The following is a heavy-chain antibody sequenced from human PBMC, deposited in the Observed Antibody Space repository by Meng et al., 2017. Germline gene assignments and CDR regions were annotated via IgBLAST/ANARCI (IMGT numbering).Heavy chain of an antibody. V-gene: IGHV1-69*01. CDR2: IIPIFGTA. D-gene: IGHD4-17*01. CDR3: ARSYLPTVTTSVFGPYGMDV. Sequence: QGQLVESGDEGKTPGSSWKAACKASGGTFSSYASSWVRQAPGQGLEWMGGIIPIFGTANYAQKFQGRVTITADESTSTAYMELSSLRSEDTAVYYCARSYLPTVTTSVFGPYGMDVWGQGTTVTVSS. J-gene: IGHJ6*02. CDR1: GGTFSSYA.